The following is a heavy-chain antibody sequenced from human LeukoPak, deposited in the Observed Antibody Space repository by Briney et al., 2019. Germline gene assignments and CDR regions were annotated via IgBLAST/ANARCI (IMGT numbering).Heavy chain of an antibody. CDR2: IYHSGRT. CDR3: ARDQDYHDSSGFDY. Sequence: PSGTLCLTCAVSGGSISSTNWWSWVRQTPGQGLEWIGEIYHSGRTNYNPSLKSRVTISVDKSKNQFSLNLTSVTAADTAVYYCARDQDYHDSSGFDYWGQGTLVTVSS. CDR1: GGSISSTNW. V-gene: IGHV4-4*02. J-gene: IGHJ4*02. D-gene: IGHD3-22*01.